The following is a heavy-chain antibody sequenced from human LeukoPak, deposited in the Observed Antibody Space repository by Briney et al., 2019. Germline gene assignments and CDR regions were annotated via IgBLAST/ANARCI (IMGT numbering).Heavy chain of an antibody. CDR1: GFTFGDYA. CDR3: ARVGSGEGMD. Sequence: GGSLRLSCTASGFTFGDYAMSWVRQAPGKGLEWVGFIRSKAYGGTTEYAASVKGRFTISRDDSKSIAYLQMNSLRAEDTAVYYCARVGSGEGMDWGQGTLVTVSS. D-gene: IGHD6-19*01. CDR2: IRSKAYGGTT. V-gene: IGHV3-49*04. J-gene: IGHJ4*02.